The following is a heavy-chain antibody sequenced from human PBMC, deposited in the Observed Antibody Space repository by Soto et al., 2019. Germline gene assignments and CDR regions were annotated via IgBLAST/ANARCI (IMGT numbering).Heavy chain of an antibody. CDR2: TYYRSKWYN. Sequence: SQTLSLTCAISGDSVSSNSAAWNWIRQSPSRGLEWLGRTYYRSKWYNDYAVSVKSRITINPDTSKNQFSLQLNSVTPEDTAVYYCARAMGVAASFPYYYYMDVWGKGTTVTAP. D-gene: IGHD6-13*01. CDR3: ARAMGVAASFPYYYYMDV. CDR1: GDSVSSNSAA. V-gene: IGHV6-1*01. J-gene: IGHJ6*03.